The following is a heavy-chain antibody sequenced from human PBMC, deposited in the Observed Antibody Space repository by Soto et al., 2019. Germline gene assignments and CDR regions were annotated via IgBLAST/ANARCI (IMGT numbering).Heavy chain of an antibody. J-gene: IGHJ5*02. CDR2: IYGNGDK. CDR3: THRRNSCSFVTWHVRFDP. D-gene: IGHD3-3*02. Sequence: QITLRESGPTLVQPTQTLTLTCSFSGFSLTTVAVAVGWIRQPPGRALEWVALIYGNGDKYSNPSLNNRLTNHQDTAKNPVVRTMTNMDTGETATYYCTHRRNSCSFVTWHVRFDPWGQGTLVTVSS. CDR1: GFSLTTVAVA. V-gene: IGHV2-5*01.